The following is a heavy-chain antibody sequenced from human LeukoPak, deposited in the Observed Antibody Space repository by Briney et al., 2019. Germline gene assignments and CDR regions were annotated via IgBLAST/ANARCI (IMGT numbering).Heavy chain of an antibody. J-gene: IGHJ4*02. CDR3: AKEIWFGEPH. V-gene: IGHV3-23*01. CDR1: GFTFSSYA. Sequence: GGSLRLSCAASGFTFSSYAMNWVRQAPGKGLEWVSGISNGGTITNYADSVKGRFTISRDNSKSTLYLQMNGLRAEDTAVYYCAKEIWFGEPHWGQGTLVTVSS. D-gene: IGHD3-10*01. CDR2: ISNGGTIT.